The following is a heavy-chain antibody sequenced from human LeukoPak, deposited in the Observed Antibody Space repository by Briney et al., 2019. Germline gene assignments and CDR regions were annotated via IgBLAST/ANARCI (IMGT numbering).Heavy chain of an antibody. CDR2: IYPGDSDT. CDR1: GYSFTSHW. V-gene: IGHV5-51*01. D-gene: IGHD2-15*01. CDR3: ARPARPFYSADAFDF. J-gene: IGHJ3*01. Sequence: NPGESLKISCKGSGYSFTSHWIGWVRQIPGKGLEWMGVIYPGDSDTRYSPSFQGQVTISADKSITTAYLQWSSLTASDTAIYYCARPARPFYSADAFDFWGQGTMVTVSS.